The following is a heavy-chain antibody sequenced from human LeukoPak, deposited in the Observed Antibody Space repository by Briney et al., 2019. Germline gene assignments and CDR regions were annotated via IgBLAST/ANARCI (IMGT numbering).Heavy chain of an antibody. D-gene: IGHD3-10*01. CDR2: ISYDGSNK. V-gene: IGHV3-30*18. Sequence: GGSLRLSCAASGFTFSSYGMHWVRQAPGKGLEWVAVISYDGSNKYYADSVKGRFTISRDNSKNTLYLQMNSLRAEDTAVYYCAKRDHSLLWFGSPSDWGQGTLVTVSS. J-gene: IGHJ4*02. CDR3: AKRDHSLLWFGSPSD. CDR1: GFTFSSYG.